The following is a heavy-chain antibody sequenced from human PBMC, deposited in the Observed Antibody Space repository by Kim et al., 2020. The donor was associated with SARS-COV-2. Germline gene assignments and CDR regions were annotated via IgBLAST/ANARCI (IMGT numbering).Heavy chain of an antibody. D-gene: IGHD1-7*01. V-gene: IGHV3-30*04. CDR1: GFTFSSYA. J-gene: IGHJ6*02. CDR2: ISSDGSNK. CDR3: TKTGATYYYYYGMDV. Sequence: GGSLRLSCAASGFTFSSYAMHWVRQAPGKGLEWVAVISSDGSNKYYVDSVKGRFTISRDNSKNTLYLQMNSLRAEATAVYYCTKTGATYYYYYGMDVWG.